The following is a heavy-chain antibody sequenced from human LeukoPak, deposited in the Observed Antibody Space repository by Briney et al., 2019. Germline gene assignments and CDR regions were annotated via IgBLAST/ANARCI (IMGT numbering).Heavy chain of an antibody. V-gene: IGHV4-38-2*02. J-gene: IGHJ4*02. Sequence: SETLSLACAVSGYSISSGYYWGWIRQPPGKGLEWIGSIYHSGSTYYNPSLKSRVTISVDTSKNQFSLKLSSVTAADTAVYYCAREGFRVDPDYWGQGTLVTVSS. CDR1: GYSISSGYY. CDR3: AREGFRVDPDY. CDR2: IYHSGST.